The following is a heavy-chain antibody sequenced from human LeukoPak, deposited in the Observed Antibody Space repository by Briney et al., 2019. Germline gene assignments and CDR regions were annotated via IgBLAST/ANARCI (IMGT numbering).Heavy chain of an antibody. J-gene: IGHJ6*03. CDR2: INPTDDST. Sequence: ASVKVSCKASGYTFTGYYMHWVRQAPGQGLEWMGIINPTDDSTTYAQKFQGRVTMTRDMSTSTVYMELSSLRSEDTAMYFCARDGYSDSGTYYFSQNYYFYYMDVWGKGTTVSVS. CDR3: ARDGYSDSGTYYFSQNYYFYYMDV. V-gene: IGHV1-46*01. CDR1: GYTFTGYY. D-gene: IGHD3-22*01.